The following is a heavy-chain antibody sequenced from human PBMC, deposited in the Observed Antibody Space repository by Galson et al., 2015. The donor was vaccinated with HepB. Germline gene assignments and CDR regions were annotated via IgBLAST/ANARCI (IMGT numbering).Heavy chain of an antibody. Sequence: QSGAEVKKPGESLRISCKGSGYSFTTYWISWVRQMPGKGLEWMGRIDPRDSYTNYSPSFQGHVTLSADRSSSTAFLQWSSLKASDTALYYCARGLRLRGYSSGPDNWFDRWGQGTLVTVSS. D-gene: IGHD5-18*01. CDR3: ARGLRLRGYSSGPDNWFDR. V-gene: IGHV5-10-1*01. J-gene: IGHJ5*02. CDR1: GYSFTTYW. CDR2: IDPRDSYT.